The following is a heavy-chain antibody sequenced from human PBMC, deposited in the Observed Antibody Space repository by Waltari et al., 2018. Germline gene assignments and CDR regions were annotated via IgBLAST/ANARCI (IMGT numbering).Heavy chain of an antibody. CDR1: GYSISSGYY. CDR3: AKYSGYDFDY. CDR2: IYHSGST. V-gene: IGHV4-38-2*02. Sequence: QVQLQESGPGLVKPSETLSLTCTVSGYSISSGYYWGWIRQPPGKVLEWIGSIYHSGSTYYNPSRKSRVTISVDTSKNQFSLKLSSMTAADTAVYYCAKYSGYDFDYWGQGTLVTVSS. J-gene: IGHJ4*02. D-gene: IGHD5-12*01.